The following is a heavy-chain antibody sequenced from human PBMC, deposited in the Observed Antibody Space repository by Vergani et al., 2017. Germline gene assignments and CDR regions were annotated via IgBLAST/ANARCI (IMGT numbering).Heavy chain of an antibody. J-gene: IGHJ4*02. V-gene: IGHV4-61*02. Sequence: QVQLQESGPGLVKPSQTLSLTCTVSGGSINSHNYYWSWIRQPAGKGLEWIGRIHTSGSTNYNPSLKSRVTMSEDTYKNQFSLNLTSVTAADTAVYFCARGSCLGGSCYEPLFDYWGQGILVTDSS. CDR2: IHTSGST. D-gene: IGHD2-15*01. CDR1: GGSINSHNYY. CDR3: ARGSCLGGSCYEPLFDY.